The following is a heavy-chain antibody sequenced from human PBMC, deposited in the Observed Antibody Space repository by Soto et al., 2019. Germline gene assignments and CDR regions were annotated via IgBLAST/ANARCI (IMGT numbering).Heavy chain of an antibody. CDR3: ATSERLARPFAC. D-gene: IGHD6-19*01. J-gene: IGHJ4*02. Sequence: EVQLLESGGGLVQPGGSLRLSCAAAGFSFSSYAMSWVRQSPGKGLDWVSGISGSGDNTDYADSVKGQFSIFRDNSKNTRYLQLHGLRAEDTAVYYCATSERLARPFACWGQGTLVTVSS. CDR2: ISGSGDNT. V-gene: IGHV3-23*01. CDR1: GFSFSSYA.